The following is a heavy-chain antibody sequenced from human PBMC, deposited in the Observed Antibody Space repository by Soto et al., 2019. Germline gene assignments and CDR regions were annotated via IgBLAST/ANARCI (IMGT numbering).Heavy chain of an antibody. CDR1: GGSISSGGYY. V-gene: IGHV4-31*03. CDR3: ARDLSGSGSYYRGGLDV. D-gene: IGHD3-10*01. Sequence: SETLSLTCTVSGGSISSGGYYWSWIRQHTRKGLERIGYIYYSGSTYYNPSLKSRVTISVDTSKNQFSLKLSSVTAADTAVYYCARDLSGSGSYYRGGLDVWGQGTTVTVS. J-gene: IGHJ6*02. CDR2: IYYSGST.